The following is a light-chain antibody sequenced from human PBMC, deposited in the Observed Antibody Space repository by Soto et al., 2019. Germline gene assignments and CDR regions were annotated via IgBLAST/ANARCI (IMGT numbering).Light chain of an antibody. CDR2: GAY. Sequence: EIEMTQSPATLSLSPGERATVSCRASQSVGNNLAWYQQKSGQAPRLLIYGAYTRAAGVPARFSGTGSGTEFTLTISSLQSEDFGVYYCHQYGDWPPYTFGQGTKLEFK. V-gene: IGKV3-15*01. CDR1: QSVGNN. J-gene: IGKJ2*01. CDR3: HQYGDWPPYT.